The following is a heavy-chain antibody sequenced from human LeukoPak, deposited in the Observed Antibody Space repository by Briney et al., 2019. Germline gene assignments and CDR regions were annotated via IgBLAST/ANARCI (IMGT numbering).Heavy chain of an antibody. Sequence: HPGGSLRLSCAASGFTFSSYWMSWVRQAPGKGLEWVANIKQDGSEKYYVDSVKGRFTISRDNAKNSLYLQMNSLRAEDTAVYYCAREGSLGELSLYLFDYWGQGTLVTVSS. CDR3: AREGSLGELSLYLFDY. CDR1: GFTFSSYW. D-gene: IGHD3-16*02. J-gene: IGHJ4*02. CDR2: IKQDGSEK. V-gene: IGHV3-7*01.